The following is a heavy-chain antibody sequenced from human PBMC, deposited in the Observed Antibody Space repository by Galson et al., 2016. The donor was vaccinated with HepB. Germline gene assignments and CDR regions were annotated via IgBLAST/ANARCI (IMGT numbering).Heavy chain of an antibody. CDR3: AKDREKTFYDFWSAYFTGNRYHGMDV. Sequence: SLRLSCAASGFTFDDFAMHWVRQSPGKGLEWVSGISWKSGSIGYADSVKGRFTISRDNAKNSLSLQMDSLRSEDTALYYCAKDREKTFYDFWSAYFTGNRYHGMDVWGQGTTVTVSS. V-gene: IGHV3-9*01. J-gene: IGHJ6*02. CDR2: ISWKSGSI. D-gene: IGHD3-3*01. CDR1: GFTFDDFA.